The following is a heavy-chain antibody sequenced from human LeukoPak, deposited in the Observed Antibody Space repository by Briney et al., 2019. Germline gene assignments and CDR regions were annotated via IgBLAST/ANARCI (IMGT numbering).Heavy chain of an antibody. CDR2: IYYSGST. V-gene: IGHV4-31*03. CDR3: ARKVGDPKAPSFDI. CDR1: GGSISSGGYY. J-gene: IGHJ3*02. D-gene: IGHD1-26*01. Sequence: SETLSLTCTVSGGSISSGGYYWSWIRQHPGKGLEWIGYIYYSGSTYYNPSLKSRVTISVDTSKNQFSLNLSSVTAADTAVYYCARKVGDPKAPSFDIWGQGTMVTVSS.